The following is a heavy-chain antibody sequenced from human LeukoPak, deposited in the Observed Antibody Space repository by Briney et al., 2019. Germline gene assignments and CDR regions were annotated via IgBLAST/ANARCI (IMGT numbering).Heavy chain of an antibody. D-gene: IGHD6-13*01. J-gene: IGHJ4*02. CDR1: GYTFTSYD. CDR3: ARDVGRRYSSSWYDY. Sequence: ASVKVPCKASGYTFTSYDINWVRQATGQGLEWMGWMNPNSGNTGYAQKFQGRVTMTRDTSISTAYMELSRLRSDDTAVYYCARDVGRRYSSSWYDYWGQGTLVTVSS. CDR2: MNPNSGNT. V-gene: IGHV1-8*01.